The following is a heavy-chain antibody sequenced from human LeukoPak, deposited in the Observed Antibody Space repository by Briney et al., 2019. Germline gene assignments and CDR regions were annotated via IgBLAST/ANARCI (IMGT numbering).Heavy chain of an antibody. V-gene: IGHV3-64D*06. CDR2: ISSNGGST. CDR1: GFTFSSYA. Sequence: GGSLRLSCSASGFTFSSYAMHWVRQAPGKGLEYVSAISSNGGSTYYADSVKGRFTISRDNSKNTLYLQMSSLRAEDTAVYYCARPTYSGSYYWFDYWGQGTLVTVSS. D-gene: IGHD1-26*01. J-gene: IGHJ4*02. CDR3: ARPTYSGSYYWFDY.